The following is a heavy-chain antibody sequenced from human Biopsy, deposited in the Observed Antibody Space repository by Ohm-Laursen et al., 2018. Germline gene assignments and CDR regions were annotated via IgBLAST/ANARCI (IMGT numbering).Heavy chain of an antibody. Sequence: KVSCKVPGGTFSNYGVNWVRQAPGQGLEWLGGNIPILGTGNYAQKFQDRVTVAADTSTSTATMELRSLRSDDTAVYYCATKLTGYFHHWGQGTLVIVSS. CDR1: GGTFSNYG. D-gene: IGHD3-9*01. V-gene: IGHV1-69*06. CDR3: ATKLTGYFHH. J-gene: IGHJ1*01. CDR2: NIPILGTG.